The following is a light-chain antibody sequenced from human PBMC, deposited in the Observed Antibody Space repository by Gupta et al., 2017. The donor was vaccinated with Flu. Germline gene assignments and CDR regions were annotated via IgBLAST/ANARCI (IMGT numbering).Light chain of an antibody. J-gene: IGKJ3*01. CDR2: DTS. V-gene: IGKV3-11*01. CDR1: QNVTTY. Sequence: EFVLTQSPATLSLSPGERATLSCRASQNVTTYLAWYQQKPGQAPRLLIYDTSNRATGIPARFSGRGYETDFTLTSSSRENEDFAVYYGQHRNNLPTFGHGTKLDIK. CDR3: QHRNNLPT.